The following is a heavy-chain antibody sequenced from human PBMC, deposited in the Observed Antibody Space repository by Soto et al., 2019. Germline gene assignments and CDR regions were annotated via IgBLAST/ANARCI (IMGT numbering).Heavy chain of an antibody. D-gene: IGHD6-19*01. V-gene: IGHV3-21*01. J-gene: IGHJ4*02. CDR1: GFTFSSYS. Sequence: EVQLVESGGGLVKPGGSLRLSYAASGFTFSSYSMNWVRQAPGKGLEWVSSISSSSSYIYYADSVKGRFTISRDNAKNSLYLQMNSLRAEDTAVYYCASLGIAVLTVDYWGQGTLVTVSS. CDR3: ASLGIAVLTVDY. CDR2: ISSSSSYI.